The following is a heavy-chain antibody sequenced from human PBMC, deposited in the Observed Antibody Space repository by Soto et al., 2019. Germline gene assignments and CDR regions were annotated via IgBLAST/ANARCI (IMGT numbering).Heavy chain of an antibody. D-gene: IGHD3-22*01. J-gene: IGHJ4*02. V-gene: IGHV6-1*01. Sequence: PSPTLSLTCAISGDSVSSNSAAWNWIRQSPSRGLEWLGRTYYRFKWYYDYAVSVKSRITIHPDTSKNQFSLQLISVTPEDTAVYYCARVRDYYDTSGYFSETIDYWGQGTLVTVSS. CDR3: ARVRDYYDTSGYFSETIDY. CDR2: TYYRFKWYY. CDR1: GDSVSSNSAA.